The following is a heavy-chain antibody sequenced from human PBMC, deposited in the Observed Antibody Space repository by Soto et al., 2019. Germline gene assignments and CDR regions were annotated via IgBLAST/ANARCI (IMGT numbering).Heavy chain of an antibody. CDR1: GGTFSSYT. CDR2: IIPILGIA. V-gene: IGHV1-69*08. CDR3: AREEYYYGSGAFFDY. J-gene: IGHJ4*02. D-gene: IGHD3-10*01. Sequence: QVQLVQSGAEVKKPGSSVKVSCKASGGTFSSYTISWVRQAPGQGLEWMGRIIPILGIANYAQKFQGRVTITADKSKSTAYMEGSSLRSEDKAVYYCAREEYYYGSGAFFDYWGQGTLVTVSS.